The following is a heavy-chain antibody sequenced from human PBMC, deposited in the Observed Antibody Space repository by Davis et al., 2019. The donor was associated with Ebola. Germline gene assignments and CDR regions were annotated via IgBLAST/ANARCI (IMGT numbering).Heavy chain of an antibody. CDR2: IYTGDSDT. J-gene: IGHJ3*02. Sequence: KVSCKDSGNSFTSHWIGWVRQMPGKGLDWMGIIYTGDSDTRYSPSFRGQVTISADKSMKTAFLQWSRLKASDSGMYYCASLRRTITGMDDGFDIWGQGTMVTVSS. CDR1: GNSFTSHW. CDR3: ASLRRTITGMDDGFDI. D-gene: IGHD2-8*02. V-gene: IGHV5-51*01.